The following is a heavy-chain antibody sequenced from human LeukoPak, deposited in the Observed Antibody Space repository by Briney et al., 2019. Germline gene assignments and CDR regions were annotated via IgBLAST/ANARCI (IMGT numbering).Heavy chain of an antibody. Sequence: SQTLSLTCTVSGGSISSGDYYWSWIRQPPGKGLEWIGWFYYSGGTYFNPSLGSRVTISADTSRNHLSLNLRSLTAADTAVYYCARHSSGWHFDSWGQGALVTVSS. V-gene: IGHV4-30-4*08. J-gene: IGHJ4*02. CDR2: FYYSGGT. CDR1: GGSISSGDYY. CDR3: ARHSSGWHFDS. D-gene: IGHD6-19*01.